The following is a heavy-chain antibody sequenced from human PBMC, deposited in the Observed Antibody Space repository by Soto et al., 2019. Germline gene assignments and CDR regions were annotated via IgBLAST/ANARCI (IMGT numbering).Heavy chain of an antibody. CDR1: GFSLSNNG. CDR3: AKGGSGHYLTYYYYYGMDV. Sequence: GGSLRLSCAASGFSLSNNGMHWVRQAPGKGLEWVAVISYDGNNKYYADSVKGRLTISRDNSKNTVYLEMNNLRAEDTAMYYCAKGGSGHYLTYYYYYGMDVWGQGTTVTVSS. J-gene: IGHJ6*02. CDR2: ISYDGNNK. V-gene: IGHV3-30*18. D-gene: IGHD3-22*01.